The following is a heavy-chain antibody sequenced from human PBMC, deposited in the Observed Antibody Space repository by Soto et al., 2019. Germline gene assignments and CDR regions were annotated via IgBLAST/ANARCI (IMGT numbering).Heavy chain of an antibody. D-gene: IGHD5-18*01. CDR3: TRRGDTAMANFDY. J-gene: IGHJ4*02. V-gene: IGHV3-73*01. CDR1: GFTFSGSA. Sequence: EVQLVESGGGLVQPGGSLKLSCAASGFTFSGSAVHWVRQASGKGLEWLGRVRSKTNSYATAHAASVKGRFTISRDDSKNTAYLEMNSLKTEVTAVYYCTRRGDTAMANFDYWGQGILVTVSS. CDR2: VRSKTNSYAT.